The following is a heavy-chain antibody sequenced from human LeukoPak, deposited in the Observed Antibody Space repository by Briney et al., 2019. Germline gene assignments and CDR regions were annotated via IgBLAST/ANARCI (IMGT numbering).Heavy chain of an antibody. V-gene: IGHV4-59*01. J-gene: IGHJ4*02. D-gene: IGHD7-27*01. CDR3: ARGLGPFEY. CDR1: GGSFSGYY. Sequence: SETLSPTCADYGGSFSGYYWSWIRQPPGKGLEWIGYIYSSGSTNYNPSLKSRVTISVDTSRHQFSLKLSSVTAADTAVYYCARGLGPFEYWGQGTLVTVSS. CDR2: IYSSGST.